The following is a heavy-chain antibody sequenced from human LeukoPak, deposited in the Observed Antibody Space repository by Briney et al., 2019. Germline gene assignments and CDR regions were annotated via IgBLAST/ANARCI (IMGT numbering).Heavy chain of an antibody. Sequence: GASVKVSCKASGYTFTSYYMHWVRQAPGQGLEWMGIINPSGGSTSYAQKFQGRVTMTRDTSTSTAYMELSSLRSDDTAVYYCATYYLDTSARDWGQGTLVTVSS. CDR2: INPSGGST. V-gene: IGHV1-46*01. CDR3: ATYYLDTSARD. CDR1: GYTFTSYY. D-gene: IGHD3-22*01. J-gene: IGHJ4*02.